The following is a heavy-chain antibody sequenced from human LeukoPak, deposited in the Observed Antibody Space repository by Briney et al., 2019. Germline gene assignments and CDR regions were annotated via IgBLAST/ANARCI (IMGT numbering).Heavy chain of an antibody. CDR1: GFTFSSYE. D-gene: IGHD3-22*01. CDR3: AGSGNYRDFDY. J-gene: IGHJ4*02. Sequence: GGSLRLSCAASGFTFSSYEMNWVRQAPGKGLEWVSYISSSGSTIYYADSVKGRFTISRDNAKNSLYLQMNSLRAEDTALYYCAGSGNYRDFDYWGQGTLVTVSS. CDR2: ISSSGSTI. V-gene: IGHV3-48*03.